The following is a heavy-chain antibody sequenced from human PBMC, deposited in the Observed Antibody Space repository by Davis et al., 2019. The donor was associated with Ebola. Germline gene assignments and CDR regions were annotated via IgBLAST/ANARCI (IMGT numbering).Heavy chain of an antibody. D-gene: IGHD2-2*01. CDR2: IIPIFGTA. Sequence: AASVKVSCKASGGTFSSYAISWVRQAPGQGLEWMGGIIPIFGTANYAQKFQGRVTITADESTSTAYMELSSLRSEDTAVYYCARGSCSSTSCYAPPYYYGMDVWGQGTAVTVSS. V-gene: IGHV1-69*13. J-gene: IGHJ6*02. CDR3: ARGSCSSTSCYAPPYYYGMDV. CDR1: GGTFSSYA.